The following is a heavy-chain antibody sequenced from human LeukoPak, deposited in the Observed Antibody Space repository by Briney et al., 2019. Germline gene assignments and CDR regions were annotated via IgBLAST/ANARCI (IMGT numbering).Heavy chain of an antibody. J-gene: IGHJ3*02. D-gene: IGHD3-22*01. V-gene: IGHV1-69*05. Sequence: GASVKVSCKASGGTFSSYAISWVRQAPGQGLEWMGRIIPIFGTANYAQKFQGRVTITTDESTSTAYMELGSLRSEDTAVYYCAKDLPAITMIRFGAFDMWGQGTVVTVSS. CDR3: AKDLPAITMIRFGAFDM. CDR1: GGTFSSYA. CDR2: IIPIFGTA.